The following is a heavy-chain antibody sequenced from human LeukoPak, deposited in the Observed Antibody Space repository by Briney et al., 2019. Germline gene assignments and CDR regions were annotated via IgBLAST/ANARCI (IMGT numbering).Heavy chain of an antibody. D-gene: IGHD6-6*01. V-gene: IGHV3-23*01. CDR3: AKGGDDSSSFKNYYYYYMDV. CDR2: ISGSGGST. CDR1: GFTLSSYS. Sequence: GGSLRLSCAASGFTLSSYSMSWVRQAPGKGLEWVSAISGSGGSTYYADSVKGRFTISRDNSKNTLYLQMNSLRAEDTAVYYCAKGGDDSSSFKNYYYYYMDVWGKGTTVTVSS. J-gene: IGHJ6*03.